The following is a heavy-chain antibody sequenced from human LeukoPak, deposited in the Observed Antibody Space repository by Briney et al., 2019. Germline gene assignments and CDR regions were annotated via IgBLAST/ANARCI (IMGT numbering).Heavy chain of an antibody. V-gene: IGHV1-69*13. J-gene: IGHJ6*02. CDR1: GGTFSSYA. Sequence: ASVKVSCKASGGTFSSYAISWVRQAPGQGLEWMGGIIPNFGTANYAQKFQGRVTITADESTSTAYMELSSLRSEDTAVYYCARAWDTAMANYYYYGMDVWGQGTTVTVSS. CDR2: IIPNFGTA. CDR3: ARAWDTAMANYYYYGMDV. D-gene: IGHD5-18*01.